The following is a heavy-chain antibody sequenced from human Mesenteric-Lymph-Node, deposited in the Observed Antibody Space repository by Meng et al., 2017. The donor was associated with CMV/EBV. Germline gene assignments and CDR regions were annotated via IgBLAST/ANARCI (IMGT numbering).Heavy chain of an antibody. CDR3: AREGGYSRERFDP. CDR2: INWNSARI. D-gene: IGHD6-13*01. Sequence: GGSLRLSCAASGFTFSRYWMHWVRQTPGKGLVWVSGINWNSARIHYADSVKGRFTISRDNAKNSLYLEMNSLRAEDTAVYYCAREGGYSRERFDPWGQGTLVTVSS. CDR1: GFTFSRYW. J-gene: IGHJ5*02. V-gene: IGHV3-74*01.